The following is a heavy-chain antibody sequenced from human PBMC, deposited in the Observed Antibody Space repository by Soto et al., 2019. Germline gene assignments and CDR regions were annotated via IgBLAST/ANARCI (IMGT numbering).Heavy chain of an antibody. D-gene: IGHD2-8*01. CDR1: GYSFTDYH. CDR2: INPKSGGT. J-gene: IGHJ6*02. Sequence: ASEKVSCKASGYSFTDYHIRWVRQAPGQGLEWLGRINPKSGGTSTAQKFQGWVTMTTDTSIGTASMELTRLTSDDTAIYYCARGDSTDCSNGVCSFFYNHDMDVWGQGTTVTVSS. V-gene: IGHV1-2*04. CDR3: ARGDSTDCSNGVCSFFYNHDMDV.